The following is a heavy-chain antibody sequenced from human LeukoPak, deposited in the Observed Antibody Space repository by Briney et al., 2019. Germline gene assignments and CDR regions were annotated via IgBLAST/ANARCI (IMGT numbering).Heavy chain of an antibody. J-gene: IGHJ4*02. CDR2: INPNSGGT. V-gene: IGHV1-2*06. CDR3: AIAIKDSYGFG. Sequence: ASVKVSCKASGYTFTGYYMHWVRQAPGQGLEWMGRINPNSGGTNYAQKFQGRVTMTRDTSISTAYMELGRLRSDDTAVYYCAIAIKDSYGFGWGQGTLVTVSS. D-gene: IGHD5-18*01. CDR1: GYTFTGYY.